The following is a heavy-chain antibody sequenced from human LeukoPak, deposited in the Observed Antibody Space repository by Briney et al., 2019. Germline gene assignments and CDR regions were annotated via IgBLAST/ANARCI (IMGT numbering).Heavy chain of an antibody. D-gene: IGHD3-16*01. Sequence: GASVKVSCKASGYTFTSYAMNWVRQAPGQGLEWMGWINTNTGNPTYAQGFTGRFVFSLDTSVSTAYLQISSLKAEDTAVYYCEREHMITFGGVTDAFDIWGQGTMVTVSS. CDR1: GYTFTSYA. CDR2: INTNTGNP. V-gene: IGHV7-4-1*02. CDR3: EREHMITFGGVTDAFDI. J-gene: IGHJ3*02.